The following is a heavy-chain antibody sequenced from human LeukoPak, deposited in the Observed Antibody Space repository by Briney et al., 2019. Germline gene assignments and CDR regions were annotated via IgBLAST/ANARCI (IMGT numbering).Heavy chain of an antibody. Sequence: GESLKISCKGSGYSFTTYWIGWVRQMPGKGLEWMGIIYPGDSDTRYSPSFQGQVIISADKSISTGYLQWSNLKASDTAMYYTARTDCNNTSRYGGPPHCWGQGTLVPVS. CDR3: ARTDCNNTSRYGGPPHC. CDR2: IYPGDSDT. J-gene: IGHJ4*02. V-gene: IGHV5-51*01. CDR1: GYSFTTYW. D-gene: IGHD2-2*01.